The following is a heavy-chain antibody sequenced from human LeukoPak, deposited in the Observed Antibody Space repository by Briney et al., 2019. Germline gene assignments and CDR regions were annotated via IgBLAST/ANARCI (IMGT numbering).Heavy chain of an antibody. Sequence: GGSLRLSCAASGFTFSSHWMSWVRQAPGKGLEWVANIKQDGSEKYYVDSVKGRFTISRDNAKNSLYLQMNSLRAEDTAVYYCARDLVSRPTFDYWGQGTLVTVSS. CDR3: ARDLVSRPTFDY. J-gene: IGHJ4*02. V-gene: IGHV3-7*03. CDR2: IKQDGSEK. D-gene: IGHD2-2*01. CDR1: GFTFSSHW.